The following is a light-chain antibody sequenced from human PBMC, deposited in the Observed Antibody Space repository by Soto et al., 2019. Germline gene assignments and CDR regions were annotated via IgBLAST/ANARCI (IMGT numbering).Light chain of an antibody. CDR1: QTVSTY. CDR2: AAS. V-gene: IGKV1-39*01. CDR3: QKNFSPFVT. J-gene: IGKJ4*01. Sequence: EILMTQSPASLSASLGDTVTITCRASQTVSTYLNWFHQKPGKAPTLLIQAASTLQSGVPSRFSGSGSGTAFTLTIARLQPADYESYYCQKNFSPFVTFGGGTKLDIK.